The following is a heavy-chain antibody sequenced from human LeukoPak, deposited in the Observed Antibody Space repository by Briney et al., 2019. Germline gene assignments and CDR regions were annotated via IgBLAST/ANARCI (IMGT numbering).Heavy chain of an antibody. CDR3: AKDQAPYYYATTGYPDY. Sequence: GGSLRLSCAAAGFSFDDYAMYWVRQAPGKGLQWVSVISADGDSTYYADSVTGRFTISRDNSKNSLYLQMNSLRSEDTAFYYCAKDQAPYYYATTGYPDYWRQGTLVTVSS. CDR1: GFSFDDYA. V-gene: IGHV3-43*02. J-gene: IGHJ4*02. CDR2: ISADGDST. D-gene: IGHD3-22*01.